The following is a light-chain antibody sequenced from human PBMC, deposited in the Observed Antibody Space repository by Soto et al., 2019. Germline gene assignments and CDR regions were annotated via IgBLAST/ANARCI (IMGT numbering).Light chain of an antibody. J-gene: IGLJ1*01. CDR3: SSYTSSSTRV. Sequence: QPVLTQPASVSGSPGQSITISCSGSSSDVGGYNFVSWYQQHPGKAPKLMIYDVSNRPSGVSNRFSGSKSGKTASLTISGLQAEDDADYYCSSYTSSSTRVFGTGTKLTVL. V-gene: IGLV2-14*01. CDR1: SSDVGGYNF. CDR2: DVS.